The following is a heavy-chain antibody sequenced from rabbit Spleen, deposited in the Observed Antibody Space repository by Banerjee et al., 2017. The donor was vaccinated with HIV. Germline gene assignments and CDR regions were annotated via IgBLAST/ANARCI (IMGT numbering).Heavy chain of an antibody. Sequence: QSLEESGGDLVKPGASLTLTCTASGFIFSDNYAMCWVRQAPGKGLEWIGCIGTASGNTYYASWAKGRFTISKTSSTTVTLQMTSLTAADTATYYCARAVNSGIGYYGLWGQGTLVTVS. V-gene: IGHV1S40*01. CDR2: IGTASGNT. J-gene: IGHJ3*01. D-gene: IGHD1-1*01. CDR1: GFIFSDNYA. CDR3: ARAVNSGIGYYGL.